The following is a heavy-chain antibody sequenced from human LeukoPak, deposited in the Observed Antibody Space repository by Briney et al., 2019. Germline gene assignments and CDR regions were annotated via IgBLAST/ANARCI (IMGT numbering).Heavy chain of an antibody. CDR1: TFTFSIYD. CDR3: ARDRTAYSYGTLFDY. CDR2: IQYDGTNK. V-gene: IGHV3-30*02. D-gene: IGHD5-12*01. Sequence: GGSLRLSCASTFTFSIYDMHWVRQAPGKGLEWVAFIQYDGTNKYYADSVKGRFTISRDNSRNTLYLQMNSLRAEDTAVYYCARDRTAYSYGTLFDYWGQGTLVTVSS. J-gene: IGHJ4*02.